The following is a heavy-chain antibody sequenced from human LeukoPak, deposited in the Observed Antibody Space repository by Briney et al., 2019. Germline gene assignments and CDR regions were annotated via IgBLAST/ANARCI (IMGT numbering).Heavy chain of an antibody. CDR3: AKDTSSSWYYFDY. CDR2: ISGSGGST. D-gene: IGHD6-13*01. Sequence: GGSLRLSCAASGFTFSSYAMSWVRQAPGKGLEWVSAISGSGGSTYYADSVKGRFTISRDNSKNTLYLQTNSLRAEDTAVYYCAKDTSSSWYYFDYWGQGTLVTVSS. V-gene: IGHV3-23*01. CDR1: GFTFSSYA. J-gene: IGHJ4*02.